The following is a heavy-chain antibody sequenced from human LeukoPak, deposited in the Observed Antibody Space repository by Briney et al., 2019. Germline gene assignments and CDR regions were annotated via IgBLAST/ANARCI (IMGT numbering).Heavy chain of an antibody. CDR3: ARGGIKGPHDAYDI. Sequence: GGSLRPSCAASGFTFSNYAMHWVRQAPGKGLEYVSAISGNGGSTWYANSVKGRFTISRDNSKNTLYLQMDSLRAEDMAVYYCARGGIKGPHDAYDIWGQGTVVTLSS. J-gene: IGHJ3*02. D-gene: IGHD3-10*01. CDR2: ISGNGGST. V-gene: IGHV3-64*01. CDR1: GFTFSNYA.